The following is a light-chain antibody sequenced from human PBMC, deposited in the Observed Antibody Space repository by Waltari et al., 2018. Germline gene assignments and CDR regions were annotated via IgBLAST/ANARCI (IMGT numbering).Light chain of an antibody. V-gene: IGLV2-23*02. CDR1: SSDVGGYNY. CDR2: DVS. Sequence: QSALTQPASVSGSPGQSITISCTGTSSDVGGYNYVSWYQQHPGKAPTLMIYDVSKRPSGVSHRFSGSQSGNTASLTISGLQAEDEADYYCCSYAGSSTPYYVFGTGTKVTVL. J-gene: IGLJ1*01. CDR3: CSYAGSSTPYYV.